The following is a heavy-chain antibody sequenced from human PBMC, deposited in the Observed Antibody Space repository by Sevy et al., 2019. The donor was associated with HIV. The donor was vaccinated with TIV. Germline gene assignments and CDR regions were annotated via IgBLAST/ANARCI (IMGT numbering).Heavy chain of an antibody. CDR1: GYLFTGYY. CDR3: SRSVYGSETYLNEY. D-gene: IGHD3-10*01. CDR2: INPNDGGT. Sequence: ASVKVSCKASGYLFTGYYVHWVRQAPGQGLEWMGWINPNDGGTNYAQKFQGRVTMTTDTSISTAYMELNRLTSDDTAMSYCSRSVYGSETYLNEYWGQGTLITVSS. V-gene: IGHV1-2*02. J-gene: IGHJ4*02.